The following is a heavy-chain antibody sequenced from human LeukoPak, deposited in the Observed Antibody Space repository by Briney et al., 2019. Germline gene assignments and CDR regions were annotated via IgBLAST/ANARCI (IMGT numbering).Heavy chain of an antibody. CDR2: INSDGSST. J-gene: IGHJ3*02. CDR3: AREVTNCGVVPDAFDI. D-gene: IGHD3-3*01. CDR1: GFTFSSYW. Sequence: TGGSLRLSCAASGFTFSSYWMHWVRQAPGKGLVWVSRINSDGSSTSYADSVKGRFTISRDNAKNTLYLQMNSLRAEDTAVYYCAREVTNCGVVPDAFDIWGQGTMVTVSS. V-gene: IGHV3-74*01.